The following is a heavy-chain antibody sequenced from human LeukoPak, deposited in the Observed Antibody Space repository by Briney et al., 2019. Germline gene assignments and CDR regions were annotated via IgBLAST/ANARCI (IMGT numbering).Heavy chain of an antibody. CDR3: ARDSPGYSSSWYFDL. Sequence: SETLSLTCTVSGGSITSYYWSWIRQTPGKGLEWIGYVRYSGTTSYNPSLKSRVTISADMSKNQFSLKLSSVTAADTAVYYCARDSPGYSSSWYFDLWGRGTLVTVSS. J-gene: IGHJ2*01. CDR2: VRYSGTT. V-gene: IGHV4-59*01. D-gene: IGHD4-11*01. CDR1: GGSITSYY.